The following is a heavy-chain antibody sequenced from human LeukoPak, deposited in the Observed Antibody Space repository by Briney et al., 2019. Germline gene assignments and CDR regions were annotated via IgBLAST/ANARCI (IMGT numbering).Heavy chain of an antibody. D-gene: IGHD3-22*01. CDR1: GGSINNSSYY. J-gene: IGHJ4*02. Sequence: PSETLSLTCTVSGGSINNSSYYWGWIRQPPGKGLEWIGSIYYSGSTYYNPSLKSRVTISVDTSKSRFSLKLSSVTAADTAVYYCARNGDYYDNGAADYWGQGTLVTVSS. V-gene: IGHV4-39*07. CDR2: IYYSGST. CDR3: ARNGDYYDNGAADY.